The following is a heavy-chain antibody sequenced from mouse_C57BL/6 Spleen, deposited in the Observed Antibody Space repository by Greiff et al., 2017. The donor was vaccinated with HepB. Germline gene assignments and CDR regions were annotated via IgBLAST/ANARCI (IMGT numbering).Heavy chain of an antibody. CDR1: GFTFSDYY. D-gene: IGHD2-1*01. V-gene: IGHV5-16*01. CDR3: ARDRQGYYGNSHYFDY. CDR2: INYDGSST. Sequence: EVKLVESEGGLVQPGSSMKLSCTASGFTFSDYYMAWVRQVPEKGLEWVANINYDGSSTYYLDSLESRFIISRDNAKNILYLQMSSLKSEDTATYYCARDRQGYYGNSHYFDYWGQGTTLTVSA. J-gene: IGHJ2*01.